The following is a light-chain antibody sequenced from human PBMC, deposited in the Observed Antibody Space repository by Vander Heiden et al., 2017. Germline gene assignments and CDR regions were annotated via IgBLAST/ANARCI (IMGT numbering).Light chain of an antibody. V-gene: IGLV1-44*01. CDR1: SSNIGSNT. J-gene: IGLJ2*01. CDR2: SNN. Sequence: QPVLTQPPSASGTPGQRVSITCSGTSSNIGSNTVNWYQQLPGKAPNLLIYSNNQRPSGVPDRFSGSKSGTSASLAISGLQSEDEADYHCAAWDDSLIGVVFGGGTKLTVL. CDR3: AAWDDSLIGVV.